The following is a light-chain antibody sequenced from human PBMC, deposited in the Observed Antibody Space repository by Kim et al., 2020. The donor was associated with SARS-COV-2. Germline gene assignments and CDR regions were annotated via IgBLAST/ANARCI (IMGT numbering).Light chain of an antibody. CDR1: QSVGSY. V-gene: IGKV3-11*01. J-gene: IGKJ2*01. Sequence: SLSAGERATLSCRASQSVGSYLAWYQQKRGQAPRLLMYDVSNRATGIPARFSGSGSGTDFTLTISGLEPEDFALYYCHQRSDWPNTFGQGTKLEI. CDR3: HQRSDWPNT. CDR2: DVS.